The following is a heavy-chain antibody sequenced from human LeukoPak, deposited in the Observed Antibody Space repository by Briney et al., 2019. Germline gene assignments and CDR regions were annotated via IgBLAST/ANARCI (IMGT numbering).Heavy chain of an antibody. Sequence: SETLSLTCTVSGGSINNYYWSWIRQPPGKGLEWIGYVYHSGSTNGNPSLKSRVTISVDTSKNQFSLKLSSVTAADTAVYYCARERGDFRFVDIWGQGKMVTVSS. V-gene: IGHV4-59*01. D-gene: IGHD3-16*01. CDR2: VYHSGST. CDR3: ARERGDFRFVDI. CDR1: GGSINNYY. J-gene: IGHJ3*02.